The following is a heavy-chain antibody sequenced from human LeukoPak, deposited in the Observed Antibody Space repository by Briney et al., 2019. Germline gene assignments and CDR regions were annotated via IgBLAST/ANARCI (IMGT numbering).Heavy chain of an antibody. V-gene: IGHV1-69*02. CDR1: RGTYSYHP. CDR2: IIPILGIA. CDR3: ANDYGYNTLL. J-gene: IGHJ4*02. D-gene: IGHD5-18*01. Sequence: SVKVTFKGTRGTYSYHPIRWVRQAPGQGLEWMGRIIPILGIANYAQKFQGRVTLTADKSTSTAYMELSSLRSEDTAVYYCANDYGYNTLLWGQAGMLSVSS.